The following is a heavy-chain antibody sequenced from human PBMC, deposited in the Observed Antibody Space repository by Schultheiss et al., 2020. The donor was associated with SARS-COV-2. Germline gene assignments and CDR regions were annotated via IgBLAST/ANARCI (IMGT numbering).Heavy chain of an antibody. V-gene: IGHV4-38-2*02. CDR2: IYYSGST. Sequence: SQTLSLTCTVSGGSIRSGYYWGWIRQPPGKGLEWIGSIYYSGSTYYNPSLKSRVTMSVDTSKNQFSLKLSSVTAADTAVYYCARVLYDFWRHTQDYYYYMDVWGKGTTVTVSS. J-gene: IGHJ6*03. D-gene: IGHD3-3*01. CDR3: ARVLYDFWRHTQDYYYYMDV. CDR1: GGSIRSGYY.